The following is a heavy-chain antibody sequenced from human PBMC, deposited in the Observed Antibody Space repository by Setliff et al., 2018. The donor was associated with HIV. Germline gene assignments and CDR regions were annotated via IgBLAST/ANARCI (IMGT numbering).Heavy chain of an antibody. CDR2: IDTNTGNP. V-gene: IGHV7-4-1*02. CDR3: ARLSPYGDYLLFQY. Sequence: GASVKVSCKASGYTFTNYAMNWLRQAPGQGLEWMGWIDTNTGNPTYAQGCTGRFVFSLDTSVSTAFLQISTLKAEDTAVYYCARLSPYGDYLLFQYWGQGTQVTVSS. D-gene: IGHD4-17*01. CDR1: GYTFTNYA. J-gene: IGHJ4*02.